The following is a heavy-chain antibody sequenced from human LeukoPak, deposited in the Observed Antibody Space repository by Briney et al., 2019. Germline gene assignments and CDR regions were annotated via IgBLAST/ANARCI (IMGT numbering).Heavy chain of an antibody. CDR3: ARDRAYCGGDCYSNWFDP. CDR1: GGTFSSYA. Sequence: SVKVSCKASGGTFSSYAISWVRQAPGQGLEWMGRIIPILGIANYAQKFQGRVTITADKSTSTAYMELSGLRSEDTAVYYCARDRAYCGGDCYSNWFDPWGQGTLVAVSS. V-gene: IGHV1-69*04. D-gene: IGHD2-21*02. CDR2: IIPILGIA. J-gene: IGHJ5*02.